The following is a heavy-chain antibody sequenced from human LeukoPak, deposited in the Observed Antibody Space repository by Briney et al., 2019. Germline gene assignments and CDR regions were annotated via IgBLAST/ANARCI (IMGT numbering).Heavy chain of an antibody. V-gene: IGHV1-18*01. CDR1: GYTFTIYG. Sequence: ASVKVSFKASGYTFTIYGISWVRQAPGQGLEWMGWISAYNGNTNYAQKLQGRVTMTTDTSTSTAYMELRSLRSDDTAVYYCARDSPFYYYGSGSYYNRLDYWGQGSLVTVSS. J-gene: IGHJ4*02. CDR3: ARDSPFYYYGSGSYYNRLDY. CDR2: ISAYNGNT. D-gene: IGHD3-10*01.